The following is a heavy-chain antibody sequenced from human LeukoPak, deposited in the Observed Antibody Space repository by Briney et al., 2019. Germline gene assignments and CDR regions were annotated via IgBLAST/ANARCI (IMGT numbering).Heavy chain of an antibody. CDR1: GFTFSDYY. CDR3: ARELGVGVIGDAFDM. Sequence: GGSLRLSCAASGFTFSDYYMSWIRQAPGKGLEWVSYISSSGSNKYYADSVKGRFTISRDNAKNTLSLQMDSLGTEDTAVYYCARELGVGVIGDAFDMWGQGTMVTVSS. D-gene: IGHD3-22*01. V-gene: IGHV3-11*04. J-gene: IGHJ3*02. CDR2: ISSSGSNK.